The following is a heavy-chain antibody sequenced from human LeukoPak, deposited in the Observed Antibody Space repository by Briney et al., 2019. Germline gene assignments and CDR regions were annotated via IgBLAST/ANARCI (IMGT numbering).Heavy chain of an antibody. CDR1: GFTFSSYG. CDR3: AKDLYYYDSSGSPPDYYYYGMDA. CDR2: ISYDGSNK. Sequence: GGSLRLSCAASGFTFSSYGMHWVRQAPGKGLEWVAVISYDGSNKYYADSVKGRFTISRDNSKNTLYLQMNSLRAEDTAVYYCAKDLYYYDSSGSPPDYYYYGMDAWGQGTTVTVSS. V-gene: IGHV3-30*18. D-gene: IGHD3-22*01. J-gene: IGHJ6*02.